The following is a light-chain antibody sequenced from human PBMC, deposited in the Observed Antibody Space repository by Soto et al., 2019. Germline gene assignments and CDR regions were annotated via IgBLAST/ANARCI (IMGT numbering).Light chain of an antibody. V-gene: IGLV2-23*02. J-gene: IGLJ1*01. Sequence: QSALTQPASLSGSPGQSVTISCTGTSRDVGSYDHVSWYQQHPGKAPKFMMYEVSERPSGVSDRVSGYKSGNPASLTISGLQAEDEADYYGCSYATSSYVFGTGTKVTVL. CDR3: CSYATSSYV. CDR1: SRDVGSYDH. CDR2: EVS.